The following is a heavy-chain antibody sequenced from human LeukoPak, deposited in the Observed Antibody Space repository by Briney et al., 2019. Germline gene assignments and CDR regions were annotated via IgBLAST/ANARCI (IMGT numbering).Heavy chain of an antibody. CDR3: ARDLGDYYDSSGYPSGWAPPDY. CDR1: GYTFTGYY. V-gene: IGHV1-2*02. J-gene: IGHJ4*02. CDR2: INPNSGGT. Sequence: ASVKVSCKASGYTFTGYYMHWVRQAPGQGLEWMGWINPNSGGTNYAQKFQGRVTMTRDTSISTAYMELSRLRSDDTAVYYCARDLGDYYDSSGYPSGWAPPDYWGQGTLVTVSS. D-gene: IGHD3-22*01.